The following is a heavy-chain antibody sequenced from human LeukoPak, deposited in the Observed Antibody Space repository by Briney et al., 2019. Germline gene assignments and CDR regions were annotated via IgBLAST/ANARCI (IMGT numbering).Heavy chain of an antibody. V-gene: IGHV4-30-4*01. CDR2: IYYSGST. Sequence: SQTLSLTCTVSGGSISSGDYYWSWIRQPPGKGLEWVGYIYYSGSTYYNPSLKSRVTISVDTSKNQFSLKLSSVTAADTAVYYCARETLTTSRWFDPWGQGILVTVSS. CDR3: ARETLTTSRWFDP. D-gene: IGHD4-17*01. CDR1: GGSISSGDYY. J-gene: IGHJ5*02.